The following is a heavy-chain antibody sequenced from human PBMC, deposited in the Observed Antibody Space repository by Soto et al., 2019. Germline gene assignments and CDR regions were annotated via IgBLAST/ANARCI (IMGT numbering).Heavy chain of an antibody. CDR3: ASQRLGYYYLDV. Sequence: QVQLVQSGAEVKKPGASVKVSCKASGYTFTGYYMHWVRQAPGQGLEWMGWINPKSGGTNYAQKFQGWVTMTRDTSISTAYMELSRLRSDDTAVYYCASQRLGYYYLDVWGKGTTVTVSS. CDR2: INPKSGGT. J-gene: IGHJ6*03. V-gene: IGHV1-2*04. CDR1: GYTFTGYY.